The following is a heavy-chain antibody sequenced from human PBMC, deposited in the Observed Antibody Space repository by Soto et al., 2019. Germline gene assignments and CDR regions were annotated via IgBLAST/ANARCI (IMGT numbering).Heavy chain of an antibody. Sequence: PSETLSLTCTVSGGSISSYYWSWIRQPPGKGLEWIGYIYYSGSTNYNPSLKSRVTISVDTSKNQFSLKLNSMTAADTAVYYCARHNYGSGSTYFDYWGQGTLVTRLL. J-gene: IGHJ4*02. D-gene: IGHD3-10*01. CDR3: ARHNYGSGSTYFDY. CDR1: GGSISSYY. CDR2: IYYSGST. V-gene: IGHV4-59*08.